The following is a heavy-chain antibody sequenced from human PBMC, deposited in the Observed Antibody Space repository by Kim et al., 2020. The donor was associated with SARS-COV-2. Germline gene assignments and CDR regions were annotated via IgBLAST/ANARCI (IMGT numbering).Heavy chain of an antibody. Sequence: GGSLRLSCVASGFTFSNYAMSWVCQAPGKGLEWVSGISGNSGSTYFADSVKGRFTISRDTSKSTVYLEMRSLRAEDTALYYCAKAKRVTVFGVIIGSLFDQWGQGALVTVSS. D-gene: IGHD3-3*01. J-gene: IGHJ4*02. CDR3: AKAKRVTVFGVIIGSLFDQ. V-gene: IGHV3-23*01. CDR2: ISGNSGST. CDR1: GFTFSNYA.